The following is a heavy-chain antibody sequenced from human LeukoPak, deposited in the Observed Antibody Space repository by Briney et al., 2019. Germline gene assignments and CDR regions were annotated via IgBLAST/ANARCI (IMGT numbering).Heavy chain of an antibody. CDR3: ARGRVDFYYDSSGXSLPFXY. Sequence: GGSLRLSCAASGFTFSSYSMNWVRQAPGKGLEWVSSISSSSSYIYYADSVKGRFTISRDNAKNSLYLQMNSLRAEDTAVYYCARGRVDFYYDSSGXSLPFXYWGQGTLVTVSS. V-gene: IGHV3-21*01. J-gene: IGHJ4*02. CDR1: GFTFSSYS. D-gene: IGHD3-22*01. CDR2: ISSSSSYI.